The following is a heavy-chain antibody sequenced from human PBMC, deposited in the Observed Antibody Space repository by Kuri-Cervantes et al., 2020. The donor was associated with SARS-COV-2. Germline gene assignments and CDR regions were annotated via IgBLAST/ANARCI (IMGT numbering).Heavy chain of an antibody. J-gene: IGHJ4*02. CDR2: INNDGSST. D-gene: IGHD5-18*01. CDR1: GFTFSSQW. Sequence: GESLKISCLASGFTFSSQWMFWVRQVPGKGLMWLSRINNDGSSTIYVDSVKGRFTTSRDNAKNSVFLQMNSLRPEDTGVYYCAVTGSYTSYGLGHWGQGTLVTVSS. CDR3: AVTGSYTSYGLGH. V-gene: IGHV3-74*01.